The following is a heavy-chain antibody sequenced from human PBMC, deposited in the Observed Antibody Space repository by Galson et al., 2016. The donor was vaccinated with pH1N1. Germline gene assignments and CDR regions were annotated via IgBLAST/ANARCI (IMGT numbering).Heavy chain of an antibody. D-gene: IGHD6-13*01. CDR2: ISAYNGNT. J-gene: IGHJ4*02. V-gene: IGHV1-18*01. CDR1: GYTFTSYG. CDR3: ARNIAAAGTYYFDY. Sequence: SVKVSCKASGYTFTSYGITWVRQAPGEGLEWMGWISAYNGNTNYAQKLQGRVTMTTDTSTSTAYMELRSLRSDDTAVYYCARNIAAAGTYYFDYWGQGTLVTVSS.